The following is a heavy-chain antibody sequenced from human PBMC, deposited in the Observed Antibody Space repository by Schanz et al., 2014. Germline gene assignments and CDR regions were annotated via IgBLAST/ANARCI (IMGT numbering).Heavy chain of an antibody. CDR3: ARDYESALSSTRHDAFDV. CDR2: IGDDGADK. Sequence: VQLVESGGGLVQPGGSVRLSCGASGFSFSTHWMAWVRQAPGKGLEWVANIGDDGADKYYLDSVRGRFTISRDNTKTFVLLEINTVRAEDTPVYFCARDYESALSSTRHDAFDVWGQGTVVTVSS. CDR1: GFSFSTHW. V-gene: IGHV3-7*01. J-gene: IGHJ3*01. D-gene: IGHD3-22*01.